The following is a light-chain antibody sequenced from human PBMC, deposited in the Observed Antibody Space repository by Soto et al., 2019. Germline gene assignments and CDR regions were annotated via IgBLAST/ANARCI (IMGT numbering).Light chain of an antibody. V-gene: IGLV2-23*01. J-gene: IGLJ2*01. CDR3: CSYASSGTYGV. CDR1: SSNVGSYNL. Sequence: QSVLTQPASVSGTPGQSLTISCTGTSSNVGSYNLVSWYQQHPGKAPKLMIYEGTKRPSGVSKRFSGSRSGNTASLTISGLQGEDEADYYCCSYASSGTYGVFGGGTK. CDR2: EGT.